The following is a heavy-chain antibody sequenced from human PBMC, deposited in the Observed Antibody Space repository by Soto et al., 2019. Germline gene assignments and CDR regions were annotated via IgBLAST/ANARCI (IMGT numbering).Heavy chain of an antibody. CDR1: GYTFTNYG. V-gene: IGHV1-18*01. CDR3: ARGGLGYCSGGSCPSNWFDP. Sequence: QVQLVQSGAEVKKPGASVKVSCKASGYTFTNYGITWVRQAPGQGLEWMGWISPYNGNTNYIQNPQGRVTMTTDTPTSTAYMELRSLTSDDTAVYYCARGGLGYCSGGSCPSNWFDPWGQGTLVTVST. J-gene: IGHJ5*02. CDR2: ISPYNGNT. D-gene: IGHD2-15*01.